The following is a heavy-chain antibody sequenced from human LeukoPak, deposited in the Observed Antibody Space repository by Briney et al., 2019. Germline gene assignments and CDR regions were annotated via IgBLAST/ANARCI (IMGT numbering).Heavy chain of an antibody. J-gene: IGHJ6*03. Sequence: SETLSLTCTVSGDSISSAGYYWSWIRQPAGKGLEWIGRIYTSGIINYNPSLKSRVTISIDTSKNQFSLKLTSVTAADTAVYYCARVPRSYYYYYYMDVWGKGTTVTVSS. V-gene: IGHV4-61*02. CDR2: IYTSGII. CDR1: GDSISSAGYY. CDR3: ARVPRSYYYYYYMDV.